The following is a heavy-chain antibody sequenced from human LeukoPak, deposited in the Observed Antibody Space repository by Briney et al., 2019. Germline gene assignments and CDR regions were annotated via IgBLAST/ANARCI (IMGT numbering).Heavy chain of an antibody. D-gene: IGHD3-22*01. CDR3: ARGSSGYSHDLDY. V-gene: IGHV3-21*01. J-gene: IGHJ4*02. Sequence: GGSLRLSCAASGFTFSSYSMNWVRQAPGKGLEWVSSIRSSSSYIYYADSVKGRYTISRDNAKNSLYLQMNSLRAEDTAVYYCARGSSGYSHDLDYWGQGTLVTVSS. CDR2: IRSSSSYI. CDR1: GFTFSSYS.